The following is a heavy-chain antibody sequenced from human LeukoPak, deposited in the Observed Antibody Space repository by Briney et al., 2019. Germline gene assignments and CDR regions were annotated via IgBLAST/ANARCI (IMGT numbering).Heavy chain of an antibody. Sequence: GGSLRLSCAASGFTFSSHGMNWVRQAPGKGLEWVAVIWYGESNKYYADSVKGRFTISRDNSKNTLYLQMNSLRAEDTAVYYCARDGIYCSSTSCYTEAFDIWGQGTMVTVSS. CDR2: IWYGESNK. CDR1: GFTFSSHG. CDR3: ARDGIYCSSTSCYTEAFDI. V-gene: IGHV3-33*08. D-gene: IGHD2-2*02. J-gene: IGHJ3*02.